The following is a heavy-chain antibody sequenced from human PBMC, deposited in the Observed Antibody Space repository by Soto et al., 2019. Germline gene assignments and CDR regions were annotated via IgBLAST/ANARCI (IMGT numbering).Heavy chain of an antibody. CDR1: GYTFTSYG. D-gene: IGHD3-22*01. CDR3: ARELDPYYYDSSGYDPLFDY. Sequence: GASVKVSCKASGYTFTSYGISWVRQAPGQGLEWMGWISAYNGNTNYAQKLQGRVTMTTDTSTSTAYMELRSLRSDDTAVYYCARELDPYYYDSSGYDPLFDYWGQVTLVTVSS. J-gene: IGHJ4*02. CDR2: ISAYNGNT. V-gene: IGHV1-18*01.